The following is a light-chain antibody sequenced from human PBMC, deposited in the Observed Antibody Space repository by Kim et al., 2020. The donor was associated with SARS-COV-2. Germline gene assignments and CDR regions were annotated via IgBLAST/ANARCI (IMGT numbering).Light chain of an antibody. CDR3: QQYKSYPWT. CDR1: QSISSW. Sequence: DIQMTQSPSTLSASVGDRVTITCRASQSISSWLAWYQQKPGKAPKVLICKASSLESGVPSRFSGSGSGTEFTLTISSLQPDDFTTYYCQQYKSYPWTFGQGTKVDIK. V-gene: IGKV1-5*03. J-gene: IGKJ1*01. CDR2: KAS.